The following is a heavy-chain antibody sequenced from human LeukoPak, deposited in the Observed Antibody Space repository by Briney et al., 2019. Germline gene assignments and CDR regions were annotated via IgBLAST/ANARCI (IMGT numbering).Heavy chain of an antibody. V-gene: IGHV3-11*05. Sequence: PGGSLRLSCAASGFXFSDDYINWIRQAPGKGLEWVSYISGSGSYTNYADSVKGRFTISRDNAKNSLYLQMNSLRAEDTAVYYCARGESFSSGWPYYFDFWGQGALVTVSS. CDR2: ISGSGSYT. CDR1: GFXFSDDY. CDR3: ARGESFSSGWPYYFDF. D-gene: IGHD6-19*01. J-gene: IGHJ4*02.